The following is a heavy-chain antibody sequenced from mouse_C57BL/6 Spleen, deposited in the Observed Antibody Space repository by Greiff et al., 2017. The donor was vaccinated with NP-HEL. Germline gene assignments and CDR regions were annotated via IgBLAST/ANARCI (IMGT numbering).Heavy chain of an antibody. J-gene: IGHJ4*01. Sequence: EVQVEESGPGLVKPSQSLSLTCSVTGYSITSGYYWNWIRQFPGNKLEWMGYISSDGSTNYNPSLKNRISITRDTSKNRFVLKLNSVTTEDTATFYCASNYYGSSPLYAMDYWGQGTSVTVSS. D-gene: IGHD1-1*01. V-gene: IGHV3-6*01. CDR1: GYSITSGYY. CDR3: ASNYYGSSPLYAMDY. CDR2: ISSDGST.